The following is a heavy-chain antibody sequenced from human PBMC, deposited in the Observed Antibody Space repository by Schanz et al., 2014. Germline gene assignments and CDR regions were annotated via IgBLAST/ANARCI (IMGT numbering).Heavy chain of an antibody. D-gene: IGHD3-10*01. Sequence: QVQLVQSGAEVKKPGSSMKVSCKASGGTFNSYTINWVRQAPGQGLEWMGRIIPILGIANYAQKFQGRVTITADKSTFTAYMDVSSLRSEDTAVYYCARDGGEVVRGVIEGVNHYYYGMDVWGQGTTVTVSS. V-gene: IGHV1-69*08. CDR1: GGTFNSYT. CDR2: IIPILGIA. CDR3: ARDGGEVVRGVIEGVNHYYYGMDV. J-gene: IGHJ6*02.